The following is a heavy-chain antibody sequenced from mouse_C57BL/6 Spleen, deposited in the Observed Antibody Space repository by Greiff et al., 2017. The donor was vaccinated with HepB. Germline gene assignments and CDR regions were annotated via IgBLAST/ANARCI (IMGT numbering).Heavy chain of an antibody. CDR2: IYPGGGYT. CDR3: ARRDYSKEGIGY. J-gene: IGHJ3*01. D-gene: IGHD2-5*01. Sequence: VQLQESGAELVRPGTSVKMSCKASGFTFTNYWIGWVKQRPGHGLEWIGEIYPGGGYTNYDEKFKGKAILTADKSSSTAYMQFSSLTSEDSAIYYCARRDYSKEGIGYWGQGTLVTVST. CDR1: GFTFTNYW. V-gene: IGHV1-63*01.